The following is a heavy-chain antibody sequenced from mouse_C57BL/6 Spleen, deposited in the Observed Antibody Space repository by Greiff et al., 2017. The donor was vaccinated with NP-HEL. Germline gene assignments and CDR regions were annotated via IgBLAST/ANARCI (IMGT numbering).Heavy chain of an antibody. V-gene: IGHV1-59*01. Sequence: QVQLQQPGAELVRPGTSVKLSCKASGYTFTSYWMHWVKQRPGQGLEWIGVIDPSDSYTNYNQKFKGKATLTVDTSSSTAYMQLSSLTSEDSAVYYCAKGQPRPFAYWGQGTLVTVSA. D-gene: IGHD3-2*02. CDR2: IDPSDSYT. CDR1: GYTFTSYW. J-gene: IGHJ3*01. CDR3: AKGQPRPFAY.